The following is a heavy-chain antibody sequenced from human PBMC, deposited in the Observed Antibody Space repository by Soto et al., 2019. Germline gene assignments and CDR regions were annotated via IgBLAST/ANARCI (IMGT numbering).Heavy chain of an antibody. D-gene: IGHD6-19*01. Sequence: ASVKVSCKASAYTFTSYDINWVRQATGQGLEWMGWMNPNSGNTGYAQKFQGRDTMTRNTSISTAYMELSSLRSEDTAVDYCARGMTNSSGWYPWGYYYYYYMDVWGKGTTVTVSS. J-gene: IGHJ6*03. CDR2: MNPNSGNT. CDR3: ARGMTNSSGWYPWGYYYYYYMDV. V-gene: IGHV1-8*01. CDR1: AYTFTSYD.